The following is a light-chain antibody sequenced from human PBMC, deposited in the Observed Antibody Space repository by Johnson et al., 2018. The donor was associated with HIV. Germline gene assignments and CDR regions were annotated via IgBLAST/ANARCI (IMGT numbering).Light chain of an antibody. V-gene: IGLV1-51*02. J-gene: IGLJ1*01. CDR1: SSNIGNNY. Sequence: QSVLTQPPSVSAAPGQKVTISCSGSSSNIGNNYVSWYQQLPGTSPKLLIYEKNKRPSGLPDRFSASKSGTSAILDITGLQTGDEADYYCGTWDTSLSVPYVFGTVTKVTVL. CDR3: GTWDTSLSVPYV. CDR2: EKN.